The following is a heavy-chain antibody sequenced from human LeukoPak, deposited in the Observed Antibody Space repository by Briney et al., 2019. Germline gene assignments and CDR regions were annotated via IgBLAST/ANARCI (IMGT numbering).Heavy chain of an antibody. J-gene: IGHJ4*02. Sequence: GGSLRLSCAASGFTFSSYSMNWVRQAPGKGLEWVSHITASGIAMFYADSVKGRFTISRDNAKNSLYLQMNSLRAEDTAVYYCARDPRVAAIGTGYFDCWGQGTLVSVSS. CDR2: ITASGIAM. CDR1: GFTFSSYS. D-gene: IGHD6-13*01. CDR3: ARDPRVAAIGTGYFDC. V-gene: IGHV3-48*01.